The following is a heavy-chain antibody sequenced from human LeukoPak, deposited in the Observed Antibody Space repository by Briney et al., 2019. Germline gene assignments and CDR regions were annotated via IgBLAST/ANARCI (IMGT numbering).Heavy chain of an antibody. CDR1: GYSFTSYW. V-gene: IGHV5-51*01. D-gene: IGHD1-26*01. J-gene: IGHJ4*02. CDR3: ATPVGARYFDY. Sequence: GESLQISCQGSGYSFTSYWISWVRQMPGKGLEWMGIIYPGDSDTRYSPSFQGQVTISADKSISTAYLQWSSLKASDTAMYYCATPVGARYFDYWGQGTLVTVSS. CDR2: IYPGDSDT.